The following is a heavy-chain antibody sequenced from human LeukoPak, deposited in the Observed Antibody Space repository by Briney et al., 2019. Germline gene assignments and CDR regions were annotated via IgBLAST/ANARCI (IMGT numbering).Heavy chain of an antibody. Sequence: GGSLRLSCVASGFTFSTYWMNWVRQAPGKGLEWVATIKEDGSDKFYVDSVKGRFTISRDNAKNSLYLQMDSLRAEDTAVYYCARDLSMGNTVLDYWGQGILVTVSS. D-gene: IGHD4/OR15-4a*01. CDR2: IKEDGSDK. CDR3: ARDLSMGNTVLDY. CDR1: GFTFSTYW. J-gene: IGHJ4*02. V-gene: IGHV3-7*01.